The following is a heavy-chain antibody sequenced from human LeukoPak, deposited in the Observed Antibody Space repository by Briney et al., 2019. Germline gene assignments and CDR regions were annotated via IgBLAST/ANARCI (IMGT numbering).Heavy chain of an antibody. V-gene: IGHV3-33*01. Sequence: PGRSLRLSCAASGFTFSSYGMHWVRQAPGKGLEWVAVIWYDGSNKYYAGSVKGRFTISRDNSKNTLYLQMNSLRAEDTAVYYCATPDPNYYGMDVWGQGTTVTVSS. CDR1: GFTFSSYG. CDR3: ATPDPNYYGMDV. J-gene: IGHJ6*02. CDR2: IWYDGSNK.